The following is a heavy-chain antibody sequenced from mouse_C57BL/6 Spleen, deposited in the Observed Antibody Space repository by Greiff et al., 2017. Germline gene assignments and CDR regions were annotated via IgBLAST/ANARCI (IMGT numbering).Heavy chain of an antibody. J-gene: IGHJ2*01. Sequence: EVQLQQSGPELVKPGASVKMSCKASGYTFTDYNMHWVKQSPGQSLAWIGYINPNNGGTSYNQKFKGKATLTVNKSSSTAYMDRRSLTSEDSAVYYCTRSSDGNSDYFDYWGQGTTLTVSS. CDR2: INPNNGGT. CDR1: GYTFTDYN. CDR3: TRSSDGNSDYFDY. D-gene: IGHD1-1*01. V-gene: IGHV1-22*01.